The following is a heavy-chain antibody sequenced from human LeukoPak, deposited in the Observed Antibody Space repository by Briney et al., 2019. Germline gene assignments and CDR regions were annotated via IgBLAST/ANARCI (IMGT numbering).Heavy chain of an antibody. V-gene: IGHV4-39*01. J-gene: IGHJ4*02. CDR2: IYYSGST. Sequence: PSETLSLTCTVSGGSISSSSYYWGWIRQSPGKGLEWIGSIYYSGSTYYNPSLKSRVTISVDTSKNQFSLKLSSVTAADTAVYYCARQLVVVEPAEFDYWGQGTLVTVSS. CDR3: ARQLVVVEPAEFDY. D-gene: IGHD2-2*01. CDR1: GGSISSSSYY.